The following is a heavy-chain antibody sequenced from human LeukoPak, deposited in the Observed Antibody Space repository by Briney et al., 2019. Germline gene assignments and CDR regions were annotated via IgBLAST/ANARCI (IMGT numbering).Heavy chain of an antibody. V-gene: IGHV3-23*01. CDR2: ISGSGGST. Sequence: GGSLRLSCAASGFTFSSYAMSWVRQAPGKGLEWVSAISGSGGSTYYADSVKGRFTISRDNSKNTLYLQMNSLRAEDTAVYYCARDSFEEWCYGMDVWGQGTTVTVSS. D-gene: IGHD2-15*01. CDR1: GFTFSSYA. CDR3: ARDSFEEWCYGMDV. J-gene: IGHJ6*02.